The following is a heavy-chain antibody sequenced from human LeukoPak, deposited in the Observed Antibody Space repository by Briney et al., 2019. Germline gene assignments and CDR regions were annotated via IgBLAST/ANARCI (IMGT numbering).Heavy chain of an antibody. V-gene: IGHV1-8*01. J-gene: IGHJ4*02. CDR3: ARRVKRAAAGINPLLY. D-gene: IGHD6-13*01. CDR2: MYTNRGNT. Sequence: VKVSCKASRYTLTSYDINWVRPATGQGLEWMGWMYTNRGNTGYAQKFQGRVSMTSNTSIRTAYMEVSSQRSEDTAGYYCARRVKRAAAGINPLLYWGQGTLVTVSS. CDR1: RYTLTSYD.